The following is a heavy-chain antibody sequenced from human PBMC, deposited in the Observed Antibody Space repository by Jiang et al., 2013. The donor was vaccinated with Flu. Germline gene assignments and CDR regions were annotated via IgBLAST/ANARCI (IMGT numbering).Heavy chain of an antibody. CDR1: GYTFTSYA. Sequence: SGAEVKKPGASVKVSCKASGYTFTSYAMHWVRQAPGQRLEWMGWINAGNGNTKYSQKFQGRVTITRDTSASTAYMELSSLRSEDTAVYYCARPHPIYGGNSAYDYWGQGTLVTVSS. V-gene: IGHV1-3*01. D-gene: IGHD4-23*01. J-gene: IGHJ4*02. CDR3: ARPHPIYGGNSAYDY. CDR2: INAGNGNT.